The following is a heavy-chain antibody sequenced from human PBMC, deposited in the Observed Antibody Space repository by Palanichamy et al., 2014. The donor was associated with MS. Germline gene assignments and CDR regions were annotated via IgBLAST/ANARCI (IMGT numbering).Heavy chain of an antibody. CDR1: GFTFSSYW. D-gene: IGHD1-26*01. CDR2: IEQDGSEK. CDR3: ARASGSYWGSNYYYYGMDV. J-gene: IGHJ6*02. V-gene: IGHV3-7*01. Sequence: EVQLVESGGGLVQPGGSLRLSCAASGFTFSSYWMSWVRQAPGKGLEWVANIEQDGSEKYYVDSVKGRFTISRDNAKNSLYLQMNSLRAEDTAVYYCARASGSYWGSNYYYYGMDVWGQGTTVTVSS.